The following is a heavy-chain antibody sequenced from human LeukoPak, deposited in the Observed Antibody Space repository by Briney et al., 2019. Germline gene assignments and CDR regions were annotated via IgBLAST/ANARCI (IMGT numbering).Heavy chain of an antibody. D-gene: IGHD1-26*01. J-gene: IGHJ4*02. CDR1: GFTFSSYA. CDR2: ISGSGGST. CDR3: AKNRGGCGSYPYYFDY. V-gene: IGHV3-23*01. Sequence: GGSLRLSCAASGFTFSSYAMSWVRQAPGKGLEWVSAISGSGGSTYYADSVKGRFTISRDNSKNTLYLQMNSPRAEDTAVYYCAKNRGGCGSYPYYFDYWGQGTLVTVSS.